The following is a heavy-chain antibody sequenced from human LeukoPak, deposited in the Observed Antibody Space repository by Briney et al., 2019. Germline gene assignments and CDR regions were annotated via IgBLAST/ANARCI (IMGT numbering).Heavy chain of an antibody. CDR1: GFTVSSST. V-gene: IGHV3-53*01. CDR2: FYSDALDGIT. J-gene: IGHJ4*02. D-gene: IGHD1-26*01. Sequence: GGSLRLSCAGSGFTVSSSTMSWVRQAPGKGLEWVSNFYSDALDGITNYADSVKGRFTISRDNSQNTLYLQMNSLRVEDTATYYCAREIGGGHHYFEHWGQGTVVTVSS. CDR3: AREIGGGHHYFEH.